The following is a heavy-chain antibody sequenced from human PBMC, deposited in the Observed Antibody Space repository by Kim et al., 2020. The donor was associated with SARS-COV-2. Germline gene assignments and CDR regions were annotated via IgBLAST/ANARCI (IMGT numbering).Heavy chain of an antibody. V-gene: IGHV4-4*07. J-gene: IGHJ4*02. D-gene: IGHD3-16*02. Sequence: TSGRTNYNPSRQSRVTRSVDMSKNPFSLKLSSVTAADTAVYYCASALGHWGQGTLVTVSS. CDR3: ASALGH. CDR2: TSGRT.